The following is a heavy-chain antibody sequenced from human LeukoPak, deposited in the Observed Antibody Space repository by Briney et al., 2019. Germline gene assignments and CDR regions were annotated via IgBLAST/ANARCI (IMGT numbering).Heavy chain of an antibody. CDR2: VYRSGQI. CDR3: ARGGDYGGNSEPFDY. CDR1: GDSTAGYY. J-gene: IGHJ4*02. V-gene: IGHV4-59*12. Sequence: PSETLSLTCSVSGDSTAGYYWGWIRQSPGRAPEWLAYVYRSGQIDYNSSLRGRVTVSLDRSKTQLSLKLSSVTAADTAVYYCARGGDYGGNSEPFDYWGQGTLVTVSS. D-gene: IGHD4-23*01.